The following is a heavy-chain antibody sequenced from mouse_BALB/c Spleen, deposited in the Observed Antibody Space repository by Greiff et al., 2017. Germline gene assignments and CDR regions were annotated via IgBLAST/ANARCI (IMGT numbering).Heavy chain of an antibody. V-gene: IGHV1-7*01. CDR1: GYTFTSYW. J-gene: IGHJ3*01. CDR3: ARSEVQAWFAY. CDR2: INPSTGYT. Sequence: VQLQQSGAELAKPGASVKMSCKASGYTFTSYWMHWVKQRPGQGLEWIGYINPSTGYTEYNQKFKDKATLTADKSSSTAYMQLSSLTSEDSAVYYCARSEVQAWFAYWGQGTLVTVSA.